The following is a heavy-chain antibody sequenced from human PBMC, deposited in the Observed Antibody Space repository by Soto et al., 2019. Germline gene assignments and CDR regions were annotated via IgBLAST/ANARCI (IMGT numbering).Heavy chain of an antibody. D-gene: IGHD1-26*01. CDR2: ISSSSSYI. V-gene: IGHV3-21*01. CDR1: GFTFSSYS. J-gene: IGHJ4*02. CDR3: AXXTXXXXXXXXXPXEDY. Sequence: EVQLVESGGGLVKPGGSLRLSCAASGFTFSSYSMNWVRQAPGKXLXWVXXISSSSSYIYYADSVKGRFTISRDNAKNSLYLQMNSLRAEDTAVYYCAXXTXXXXXXXXXPXEDYWGQGTLVTVSS.